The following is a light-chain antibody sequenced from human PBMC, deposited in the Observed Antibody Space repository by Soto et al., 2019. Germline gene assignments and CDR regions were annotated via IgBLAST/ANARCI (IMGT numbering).Light chain of an antibody. V-gene: IGKV3-20*01. CDR3: QYYGGYYGSSPRYT. J-gene: IGKJ2*01. CDR1: QNVSSNY. Sequence: EIVLTQSPGTLSLSPGERATLSCRASQNVSSNYLAWYQQSPGQAPRLLMYGAFIRATGIPDRISGSGSGTDFTVTISRLEPEDFAVYYCQYYGGYYGSSPRYTFGQGTKLDIK. CDR2: GAF.